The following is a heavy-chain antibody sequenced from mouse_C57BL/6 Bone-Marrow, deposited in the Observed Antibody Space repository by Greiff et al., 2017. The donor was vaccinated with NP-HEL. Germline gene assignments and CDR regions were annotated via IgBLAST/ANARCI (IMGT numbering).Heavy chain of an antibody. V-gene: IGHV1-62-2*01. Sequence: VHLVESGAELVKPGASVKLSCKASGYTFTEYTIHWVKQRSGQGLEWIGWFYPGSGSIKYNEKFKDKATLTADKSSSTVYMELSRLTSEDSAVYYCARNQSTSYYDYDDSFAYWGQGTLVTVSA. J-gene: IGHJ3*01. CDR2: FYPGSGSI. D-gene: IGHD2-4*01. CDR1: GYTFTEYT. CDR3: ARNQSTSYYDYDDSFAY.